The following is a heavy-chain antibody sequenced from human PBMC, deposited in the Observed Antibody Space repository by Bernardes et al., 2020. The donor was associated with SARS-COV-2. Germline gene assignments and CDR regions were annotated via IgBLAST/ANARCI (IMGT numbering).Heavy chain of an antibody. CDR1: GYSIHNYW. D-gene: IGHD6-13*01. V-gene: IGHV5-51*01. J-gene: IGHJ4*02. CDR3: ATSNVAAADKYYFDF. CDR2: IYPYDSDI. Sequence: GEAMNLSCQGSGYSIHNYWIAWVRQVPGKGLEWMGLIYPYDSDIRYSPSFQGQVTISADKSINTAYLQWYSLKASDTAIYYCATSNVAAADKYYFDFWGPGNLVTVSS.